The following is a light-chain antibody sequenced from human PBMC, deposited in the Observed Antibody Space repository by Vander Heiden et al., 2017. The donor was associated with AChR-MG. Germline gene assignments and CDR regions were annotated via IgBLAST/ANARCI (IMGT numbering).Light chain of an antibody. CDR1: QHLRGY. V-gene: IGKV1-39*01. CDR2: GVS. Sequence: DIQMTQSPSSLSASVGDRVTMSCRASQHLRGYLNWYQHKAGQAPKLLIYGVSSLRSGVPSRFSADGSGTDFNLTISSLQPEDCATYYCQQSYSAFGPGT. J-gene: IGKJ3*01. CDR3: QQSYSA.